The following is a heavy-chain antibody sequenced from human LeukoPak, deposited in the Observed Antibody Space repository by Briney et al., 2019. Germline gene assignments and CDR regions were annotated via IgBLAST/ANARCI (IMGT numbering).Heavy chain of an antibody. CDR1: GFTFSSYA. V-gene: IGHV1-18*01. J-gene: IGHJ4*02. D-gene: IGHD2-2*01. CDR3: ARDARRYCSSTSCHPDY. CDR2: ISAYNGNT. Sequence: GGSLRLSCAASGFTFSSYAMSWVRQAPGKGLEWMGWISAYNGNTNYAQKLQGRVTMTTDKSTSTAYMELRSLRSDDTAVYYCARDARRYCSSTSCHPDYWGQGTLVTVSS.